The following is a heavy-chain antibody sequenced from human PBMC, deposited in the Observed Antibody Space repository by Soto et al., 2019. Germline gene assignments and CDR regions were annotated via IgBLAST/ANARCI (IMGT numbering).Heavy chain of an antibody. CDR1: GGTFSRHA. CDR2: IIPIFGTA. CDR3: ARGWGYDSNDYYYAY. V-gene: IGHV1-69*01. Sequence: QVQLVQSGAEVRKPGSSVKVSCKASGGTFSRHAISWVRQAPGQGLEWMGGIIPIFGTANQDQKFQGRVTVIADESTSTVYMELSSLRSEDTAMYYCARGWGYDSNDYYYAYWGQGTLVIVSS. D-gene: IGHD3-22*01. J-gene: IGHJ4*02.